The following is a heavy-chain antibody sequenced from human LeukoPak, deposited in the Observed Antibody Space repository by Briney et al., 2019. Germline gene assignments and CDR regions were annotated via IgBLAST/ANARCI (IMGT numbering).Heavy chain of an antibody. CDR2: ISTYSGNT. CDR3: ARDPSPYCSGGSCYPYYGMDV. Sequence: ASVKVSCKASGYSFTNYGIGWVRQAPGQGLEWMGWISTYSGNTNYAQKLQGRVTMTTDTSTNTAPMELRSLTSDDTAVYYCARDPSPYCSGGSCYPYYGMDVWGQGTTVTVSS. J-gene: IGHJ6*02. CDR1: GYSFTNYG. D-gene: IGHD2-15*01. V-gene: IGHV1-18*01.